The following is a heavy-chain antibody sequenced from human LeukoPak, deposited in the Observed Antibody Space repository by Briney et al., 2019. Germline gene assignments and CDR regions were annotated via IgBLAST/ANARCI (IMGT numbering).Heavy chain of an antibody. Sequence: GGSLRLSCAASGFTFSSYAMSWVRQAPGKGLEWVSAISGSGGSTYYADSVKGRFTISRDNSKNTLYLQMNSLGAEDTAVYYCAKKTSSSSWHTLFDYWGQGTLVTVSS. CDR2: ISGSGGST. V-gene: IGHV3-23*01. J-gene: IGHJ4*02. CDR3: AKKTSSSSWHTLFDY. CDR1: GFTFSSYA. D-gene: IGHD6-13*01.